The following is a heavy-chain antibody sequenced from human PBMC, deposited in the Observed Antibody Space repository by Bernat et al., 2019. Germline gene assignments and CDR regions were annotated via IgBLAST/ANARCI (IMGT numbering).Heavy chain of an antibody. J-gene: IGHJ3*02. V-gene: IGHV4-59*01. D-gene: IGHD3-3*01. CDR1: GGSISSYY. Sequence: QVQLQESGPGLVKPSETLSLTCTVSGGSISSYYWSWIRQPPGKGLEWIGYIYYSGSTNYNPSLKSRVTISVDTSKNQFSLKLSSVTAADTAVYYCARVIDFWSGGDAFDIWGQGTMVTVSS. CDR2: IYYSGST. CDR3: ARVIDFWSGGDAFDI.